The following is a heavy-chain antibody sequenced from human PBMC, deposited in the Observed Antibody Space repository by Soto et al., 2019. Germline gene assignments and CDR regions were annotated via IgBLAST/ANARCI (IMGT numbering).Heavy chain of an antibody. CDR3: AREYPGYSSSWYYFDY. CDR2: IYHSGST. Sequence: ETLSLTCAVSGYSISSGYYWGWIRQPPGKGLEWIGSIYHSGSTYYNPSLKSRVTISVDTSKNQFSLKLSSVTAADTAVYYCAREYPGYSSSWYYFDYWGQGTLVTVSS. J-gene: IGHJ4*02. D-gene: IGHD6-13*01. CDR1: GYSISSGYY. V-gene: IGHV4-38-2*02.